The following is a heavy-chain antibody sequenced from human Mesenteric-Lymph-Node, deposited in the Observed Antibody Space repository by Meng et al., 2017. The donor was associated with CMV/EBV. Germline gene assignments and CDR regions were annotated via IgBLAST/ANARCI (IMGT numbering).Heavy chain of an antibody. CDR3: ASWTYYYILC. CDR1: GGSISGYF. V-gene: IGHV4-59*08. D-gene: IGHD3-9*01. CDR2: IYYSGST. J-gene: IGHJ4*02. Sequence: SETLSLSCTVSGGSISGYFWSWMRQPPGKGLEWIGYIYYSGSTDYNPSLKSRVTISADTSKNQFSLKLTSVTAADTAVYYCASWTYYYILCWGQGTLVTVSS.